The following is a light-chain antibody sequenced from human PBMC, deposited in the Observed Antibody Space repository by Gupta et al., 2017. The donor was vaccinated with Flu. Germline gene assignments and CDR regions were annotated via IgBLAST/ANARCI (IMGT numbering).Light chain of an antibody. CDR2: AIS. CDR3: QHDHDYPLT. Sequence: ASVGDRVTMTCRASQDIGIHLAWFRQRPGKAPEPLIYAISSLQSGVPSKFSGSGSGTYFTLTIRNLQPEDFATYYCQHDHDYPLTFGQGTRMEIK. J-gene: IGKJ5*01. V-gene: IGKV1-16*02. CDR1: QDIGIH.